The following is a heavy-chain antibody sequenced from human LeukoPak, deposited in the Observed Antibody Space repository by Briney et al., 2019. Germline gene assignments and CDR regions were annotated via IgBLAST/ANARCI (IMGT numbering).Heavy chain of an antibody. D-gene: IGHD4-17*01. CDR3: AKGLYGDQGGFDY. CDR2: ISWNSGSI. J-gene: IGHJ4*02. CDR1: GFTFDDYA. V-gene: IGHV3-9*01. Sequence: GGSLRLSCAASGFTFDDYAMHWVRQAPGKGLEWVSDISWNSGSIGYADSVKGRFTTSRDNAKNSLYLQMNSLRAEDTALYYCAKGLYGDQGGFDYWGQGTLVTVSS.